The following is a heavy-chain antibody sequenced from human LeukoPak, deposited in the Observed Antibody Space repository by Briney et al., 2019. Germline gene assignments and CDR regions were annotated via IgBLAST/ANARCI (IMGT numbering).Heavy chain of an antibody. V-gene: IGHV3-53*01. CDR3: ASRGPGIAATGTFFGS. Sequence: TGGSLRLSCAASGFTVSTTYMSWVRQAPGKGLDWVSVIYSGGNTDYADSMKGRSTISRDNSKNTVYLQMNSLRAEDTAVYYCASRGPGIAATGTFFGSWGQGTLVTVSS. CDR2: IYSGGNT. CDR1: GFTVSTTY. D-gene: IGHD6-13*01. J-gene: IGHJ4*02.